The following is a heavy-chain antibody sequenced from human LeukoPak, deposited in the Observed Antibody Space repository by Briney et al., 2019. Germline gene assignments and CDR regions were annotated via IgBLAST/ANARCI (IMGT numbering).Heavy chain of an antibody. CDR2: IYYSGST. CDR3: AREVRSYGDYAYYFDY. CDR1: GGSISSSSYY. Sequence: PSETLSLTCTVSGGSISSSSYYWGWIRQPPGKGLEWIGSIYYSGSTYYNPSLKSRVTISVDTSKNQFSLKLSSVTAADTAVYYCAREVRSYGDYAYYFDYWGQGTLVTVSS. V-gene: IGHV4-39*07. D-gene: IGHD4-17*01. J-gene: IGHJ4*02.